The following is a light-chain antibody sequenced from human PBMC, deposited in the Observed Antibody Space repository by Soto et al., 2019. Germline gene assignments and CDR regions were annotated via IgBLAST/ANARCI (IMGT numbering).Light chain of an antibody. Sequence: DIQMTQSPSSLSATVGDRVTITCRASQGIYNYLAWYQQKPGKAPKLLIYGAFILQSGVPSRFSGSGSGTDFTLTISSLQPEDVATHYCQKYDSAPLTFGQGTKVEIK. CDR1: QGIYNY. CDR3: QKYDSAPLT. J-gene: IGKJ1*01. CDR2: GAF. V-gene: IGKV1-27*01.